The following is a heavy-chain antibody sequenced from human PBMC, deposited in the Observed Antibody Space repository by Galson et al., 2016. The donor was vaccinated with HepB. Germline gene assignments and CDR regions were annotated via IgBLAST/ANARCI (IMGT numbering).Heavy chain of an antibody. V-gene: IGHV3-30-3*01. CDR2: ISYDGTNK. CDR1: GFTFSNYA. J-gene: IGHJ4*02. Sequence: SLRLSCAASGFTFSNYAMHWVRQAPGKGLEWVAVISYDGTNKYYADSVKGRFTISRDNSKNTLYLQMNSLRAEDTAVYYCARDLYSGYGAWIFDYWGQGTLVTVSS. D-gene: IGHD5-12*01. CDR3: ARDLYSGYGAWIFDY.